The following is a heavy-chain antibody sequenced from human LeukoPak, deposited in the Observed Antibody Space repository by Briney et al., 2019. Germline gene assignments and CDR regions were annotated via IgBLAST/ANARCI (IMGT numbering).Heavy chain of an antibody. D-gene: IGHD1-14*01. CDR2: VHPNTGNT. CDR1: GYPFTTYE. Sequence: ASVKLSCKTSGYPFTTYEINWLRQAAGQGLEWMGWVHPNTGNTAYAQRFHGRVTMTRDTSISTAYMELSSRTSNDTAVYFCAGGPRNDPWGQGTLVTVPS. V-gene: IGHV1-8*01. CDR3: AGGPRNDP. J-gene: IGHJ5*02.